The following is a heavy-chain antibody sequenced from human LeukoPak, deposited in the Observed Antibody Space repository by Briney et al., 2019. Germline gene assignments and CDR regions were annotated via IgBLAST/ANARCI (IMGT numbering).Heavy chain of an antibody. D-gene: IGHD3-9*01. Sequence: GGSLRLSCAASGFTFSDYYMTWIRQAPGKGLEWVSSISSSSSYIYYADSVKGRFTISRDNAKNSLYLQMNSLRAEDTAVYYCARECDILTGYYLPTGYWGQGTLVTVSS. J-gene: IGHJ4*02. V-gene: IGHV3-11*06. CDR1: GFTFSDYY. CDR2: ISSSSSYI. CDR3: ARECDILTGYYLPTGY.